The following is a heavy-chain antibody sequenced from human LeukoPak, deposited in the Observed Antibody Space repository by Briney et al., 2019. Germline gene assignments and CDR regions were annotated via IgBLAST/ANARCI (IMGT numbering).Heavy chain of an antibody. V-gene: IGHV3-30*02. CDR2: IRYDGIYK. Sequence: GGSLRLSCAASGFTFNNNGMHWVRQAPGKGLEWVAFIRYDGIYKYYADSVKGRFTISRDNSKNTVYLQMNSLRAEDTAVYYCAKADYYGSGSYFYWGQGTLVTVSS. CDR1: GFTFNNNG. CDR3: AKADYYGSGSYFY. D-gene: IGHD3-10*01. J-gene: IGHJ4*02.